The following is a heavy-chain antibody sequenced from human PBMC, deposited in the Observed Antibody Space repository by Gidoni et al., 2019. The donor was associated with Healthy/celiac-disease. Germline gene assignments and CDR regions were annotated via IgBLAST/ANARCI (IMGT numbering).Heavy chain of an antibody. CDR2: ISAYNGNT. V-gene: IGHV1-18*04. CDR3: AREPVTTLRGNYYYGMDV. CDR1: GYTFTSYG. J-gene: IGHJ6*02. D-gene: IGHD4-17*01. Sequence: QVQLVQSGAEVKKPGASVKVSCKASGYTFTSYGISWVRQAPGQGLEWMGWISAYNGNTNYAQKLQGRVTMTTDTTTSTAYMELRSLRSDDTAVYYCAREPVTTLRGNYYYGMDVWGQGTTVTVSS.